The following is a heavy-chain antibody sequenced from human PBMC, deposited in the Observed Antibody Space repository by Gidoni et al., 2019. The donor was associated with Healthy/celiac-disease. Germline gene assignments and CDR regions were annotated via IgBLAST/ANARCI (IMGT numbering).Heavy chain of an antibody. Sequence: QVQLVESGGGVVQPGRSLRRPCAASGFTFSSYGMHWVRQAPGKGLEWVAVIWYDGRNKYYADSVKDRFTISRDNSKNTLYLQLNSLRAEDTAVYYCARDVRDHFDYWGQGTLVTVSS. V-gene: IGHV3-33*01. CDR2: IWYDGRNK. CDR1: GFTFSSYG. J-gene: IGHJ4*02. CDR3: ARDVRDHFDY.